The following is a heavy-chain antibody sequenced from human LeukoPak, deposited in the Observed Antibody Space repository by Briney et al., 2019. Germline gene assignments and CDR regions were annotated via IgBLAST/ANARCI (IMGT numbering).Heavy chain of an antibody. Sequence: GGSLRLSCAASGFTFSTFAMIWVRQPPGKGLEWVGFIRSKAYGGTTEYAASVKGRFTISRDDSKSIAYLQMNSLKTEDTAVYYRTREVIALYDSSGYYNYWGQGTLVTVSS. CDR3: TREVIALYDSSGYYNY. CDR1: GFTFSTFA. V-gene: IGHV3-49*04. D-gene: IGHD3-22*01. CDR2: IRSKAYGGTT. J-gene: IGHJ4*02.